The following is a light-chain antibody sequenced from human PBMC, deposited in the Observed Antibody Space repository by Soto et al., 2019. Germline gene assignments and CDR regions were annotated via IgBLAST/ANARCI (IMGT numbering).Light chain of an antibody. J-gene: IGKJ4*01. CDR3: QQRSGWPLT. V-gene: IGKV3-11*01. Sequence: EIVLTQSPATLSLSPGARAALSCRASQGVGRFLAWYQQTPGQAPRLLIYDASNRATGIPARFSASGSATDFTLAINNLEPDDFAVYYCQQRSGWPLTFGGGTKVEIK. CDR1: QGVGRF. CDR2: DAS.